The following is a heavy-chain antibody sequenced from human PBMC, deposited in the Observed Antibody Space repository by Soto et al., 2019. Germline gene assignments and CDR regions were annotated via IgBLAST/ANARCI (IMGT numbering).Heavy chain of an antibody. D-gene: IGHD3-10*01. J-gene: IGHJ6*02. V-gene: IGHV4-31*03. Sequence: QVQLQESGPGLVKPSQTLSLTCTVSGGSISSGGYYWSWIRQHPGKGLEWIGYIYYSGSTYYNPSLKIRVTISVDTSKNQFSLKLSSVTAADTAVYYCARGPGLRLRGVIYGMDVWGQGTTVTVSS. CDR3: ARGPGLRLRGVIYGMDV. CDR1: GGSISSGGYY. CDR2: IYYSGST.